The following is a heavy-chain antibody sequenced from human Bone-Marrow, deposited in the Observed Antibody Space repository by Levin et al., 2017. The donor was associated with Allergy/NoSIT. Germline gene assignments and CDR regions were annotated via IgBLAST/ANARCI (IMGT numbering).Heavy chain of an antibody. CDR1: GFTFSGSA. CDR3: RVGYYYDSSGYRDY. J-gene: IGHJ4*02. Sequence: PGGSLRLSCAASGFTFSGSAMHWVRQASGKGLEWVGRIRSKANSYATAYAASVKGRFTISRDDSKNTAYLQMNSLKTEDTAVYYCRVGYYYDSSGYRDYWGQGTLVTVSS. V-gene: IGHV3-73*01. D-gene: IGHD3-22*01. CDR2: IRSKANSYAT.